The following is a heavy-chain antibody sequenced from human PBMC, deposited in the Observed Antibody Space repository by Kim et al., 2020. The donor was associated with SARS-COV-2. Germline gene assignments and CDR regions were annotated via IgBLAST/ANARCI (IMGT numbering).Heavy chain of an antibody. D-gene: IGHD3-10*02. Sequence: SETLSLTCAVYGGSFSGYYWSWIRQPPGKGLEWIGEINYSGSTNYNPSLKSRVTISVDTSKNQFSLTLSSVTAADTAVYYCASCRSGYNVHPRCGEAFDISGPGTMFTVSS. CDR2: INYSGST. J-gene: IGHJ3*02. CDR1: GGSFSGYY. CDR3: ASCRSGYNVHPRCGEAFDI. V-gene: IGHV4-34*01.